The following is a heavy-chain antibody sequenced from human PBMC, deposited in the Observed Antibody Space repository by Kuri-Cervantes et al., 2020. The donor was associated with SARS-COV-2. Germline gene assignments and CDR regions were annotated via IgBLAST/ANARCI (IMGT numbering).Heavy chain of an antibody. CDR1: GFTFSSYA. V-gene: IGHV3-30-3*01. CDR3: ASRDPLGGEY. D-gene: IGHD3-16*01. Sequence: LSLTCAASGFTFSSYAMHWVRQAPSKGLEWVAVISYDGSNKYYADSVKGRFTISRDNSKNTLYLQMNSLRAEDTAAYYCASRDPLGGEYWGQGTLVTVSS. CDR2: ISYDGSNK. J-gene: IGHJ4*02.